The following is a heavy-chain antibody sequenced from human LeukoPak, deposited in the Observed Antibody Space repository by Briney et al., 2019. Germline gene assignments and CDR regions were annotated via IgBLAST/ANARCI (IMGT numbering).Heavy chain of an antibody. J-gene: IGHJ4*02. V-gene: IGHV4-30-2*01. CDR2: IYHSGST. Sequence: PSETLSLTCTVSGGSISSGGYYWSWIRQPPGKGLEWIGYIYHSGSTYYNPSLKSRVTISVDRSKNQFSLKLSSVTAADTAIYYCARQGRCLPGSGCPFPFDYWGQGTLVTVSS. CDR1: GGSISSGGYY. D-gene: IGHD6-19*01. CDR3: ARQGRCLPGSGCPFPFDY.